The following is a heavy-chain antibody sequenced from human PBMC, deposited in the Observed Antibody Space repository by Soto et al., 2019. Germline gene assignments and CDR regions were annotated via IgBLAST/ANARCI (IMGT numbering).Heavy chain of an antibody. CDR2: FDPEDGET. Sequence: ASVKVSCKVSGYTLTELSMHWVRQAPGKGLEWMGGFDPEDGETIYAQKFQGRVTMTEDTSTDTAYMELSSLRSEDTAVYYCATIGDSSGYYPPFGFDYWGQGTLVTVSS. D-gene: IGHD3-22*01. CDR1: GYTLTELS. J-gene: IGHJ4*02. CDR3: ATIGDSSGYYPPFGFDY. V-gene: IGHV1-24*01.